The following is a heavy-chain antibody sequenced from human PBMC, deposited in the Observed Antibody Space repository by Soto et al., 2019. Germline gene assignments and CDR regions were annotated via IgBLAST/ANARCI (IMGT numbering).Heavy chain of an antibody. J-gene: IGHJ4*02. CDR1: GLTFSSSG. CDR2: ISYDGSNK. Sequence: GGSLGLSCAASGLTFSSSGMHWVRQAPGKGLEWVAVISYDGSNKFYADSVKGRFTISRDNFRNTLYLQMNSLRAEDTAVYYCAKEFHSWNYFDYWGQGTLVTVSS. CDR3: AKEFHSWNYFDY. V-gene: IGHV3-30*18. D-gene: IGHD1-20*01.